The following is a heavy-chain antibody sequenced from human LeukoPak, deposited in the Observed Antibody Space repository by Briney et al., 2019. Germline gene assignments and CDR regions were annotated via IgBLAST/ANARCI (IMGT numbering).Heavy chain of an antibody. Sequence: SETLSLTCAVSGGSISSGGYSWSWIRQPPGKGLEWIGYIYHSGSTYYNPSLKSRVTISVDRSKNQFSLKLSSVTAADTAVYYCARSSGSYYNPFDYWGQGTLVTVSS. D-gene: IGHD3-10*01. CDR2: IYHSGST. J-gene: IGHJ4*02. CDR3: ARSSGSYYNPFDY. V-gene: IGHV4-30-2*01. CDR1: GGSISSGGYS.